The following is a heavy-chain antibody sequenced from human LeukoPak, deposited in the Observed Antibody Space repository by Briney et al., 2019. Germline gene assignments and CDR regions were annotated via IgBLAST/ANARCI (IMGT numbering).Heavy chain of an antibody. Sequence: PGGSLRLSCAASGFTFSSHWMYWVRHVPGEGLVWVSRINTDGSSTSYADSVKGRFTMSRDNAKNALYLQMNSLRAEDTALYNCTRDLHNGGMDVWGQGTTVTVSS. D-gene: IGHD1-1*01. J-gene: IGHJ6*02. V-gene: IGHV3-74*01. CDR1: GFTFSSHW. CDR2: INTDGSST. CDR3: TRDLHNGGMDV.